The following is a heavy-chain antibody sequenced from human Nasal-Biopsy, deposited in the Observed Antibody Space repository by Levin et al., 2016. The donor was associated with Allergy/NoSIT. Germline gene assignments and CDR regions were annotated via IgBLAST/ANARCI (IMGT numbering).Heavy chain of an antibody. J-gene: IGHJ4*02. CDR2: VYYSGST. Sequence: SETLSLTCIVSGGSVNSGSYYWTWVRQPPGKGLEWIGNVYYSGSTNYNSSLKSRVAMALDMSRNQFSLKLSSVTAADTAVYYCASYSPYYQFDYWGQGTLVTVSS. CDR1: GGSVNSGSYY. V-gene: IGHV4-61*01. CDR3: ASYSPYYQFDY. D-gene: IGHD3-10*01.